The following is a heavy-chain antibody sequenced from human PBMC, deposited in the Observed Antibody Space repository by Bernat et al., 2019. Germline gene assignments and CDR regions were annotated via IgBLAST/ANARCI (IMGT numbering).Heavy chain of an antibody. CDR2: ISSSSSTI. J-gene: IGHJ6*02. CDR3: ARDYYGSSVHYYYYGMDV. D-gene: IGHD3-22*01. CDR1: GFTFSSYS. V-gene: IGHV3-48*01. Sequence: EVQLVESGGGLVQPGGSLRLSCAASGFTFSSYSMNWVRQAPGKGLEWVSYISSSSSTIYYADSVKGRFTISRDNATNSLYLQMNSLRAEDTAVYYCARDYYGSSVHYYYYGMDVWGQGTTVTVSS.